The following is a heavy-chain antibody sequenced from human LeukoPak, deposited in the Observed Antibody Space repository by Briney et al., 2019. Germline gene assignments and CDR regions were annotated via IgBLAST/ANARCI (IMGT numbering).Heavy chain of an antibody. CDR1: GGSISSGGYS. Sequence: SETLSLTCAVSGGSISSGGYSWSWIRQPPGKGLEWIGYIYHSGSTNYNPSLKSRVTISVDTSKNQFSLKLSSVTAADTAVYYCARGRGGVFIGYWGQGTLVTVSS. D-gene: IGHD2-8*02. CDR2: IYHSGST. CDR3: ARGRGGVFIGY. V-gene: IGHV4-30-2*01. J-gene: IGHJ4*02.